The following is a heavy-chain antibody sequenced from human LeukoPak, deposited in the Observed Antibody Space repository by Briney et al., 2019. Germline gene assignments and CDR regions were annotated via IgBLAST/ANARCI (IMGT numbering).Heavy chain of an antibody. J-gene: IGHJ4*02. V-gene: IGHV3-21*01. CDR2: ISSSSSYI. D-gene: IGHD2-15*01. CDR1: GFTFSSYS. Sequence: GGSLRLSCAASGFTFSSYSMNWVRQAPGKGLEWVSSISSSSSYIYYADSVKGRFTISRDNAKNSLYLQMNSLRAEDTAVYYCARGALMCSGGSCYDYWGQGTLVTVYS. CDR3: ARGALMCSGGSCYDY.